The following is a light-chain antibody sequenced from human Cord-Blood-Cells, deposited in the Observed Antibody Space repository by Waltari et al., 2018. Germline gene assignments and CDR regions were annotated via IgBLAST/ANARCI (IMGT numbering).Light chain of an antibody. CDR2: QDS. Sequence: SYELTQPPSVSVSPGQTASITCPGDKLGDKYACWYPQKPGQSPVLVIYQDSKRSAGIPERFSGSNSGNTATLTISGTQAMDEADYYCQAWDSSTAVFGGGTKLTVL. CDR1: KLGDKY. V-gene: IGLV3-1*01. CDR3: QAWDSSTAV. J-gene: IGLJ2*01.